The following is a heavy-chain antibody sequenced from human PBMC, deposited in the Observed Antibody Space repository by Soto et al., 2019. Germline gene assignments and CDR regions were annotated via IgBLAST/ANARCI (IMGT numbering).Heavy chain of an antibody. V-gene: IGHV4-31*03. CDR2: IYYSGST. CDR1: GGSISSGGYY. J-gene: IGHJ4*02. CDR3: ARDNSYGDRNRYFDY. Sequence: QVQLQESGPGLVKPSQTLSLTCTVSGGSISSGGYYWSWIRQHPGKGLEWIGYIYYSGSTYYNPSLKSRVTISVDTSKNQFSLKLSSVTAADTAVYYCARDNSYGDRNRYFDYWGQGTLVTVSS. D-gene: IGHD4-17*01.